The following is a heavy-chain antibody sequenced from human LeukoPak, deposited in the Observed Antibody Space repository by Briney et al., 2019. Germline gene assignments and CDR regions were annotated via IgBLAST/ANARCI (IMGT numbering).Heavy chain of an antibody. D-gene: IGHD6-6*01. Sequence: PSETLSLTCTVSGGSISSSSYYWGWIRQPPGKGLEWIGSIYYSGSTYYNPSLKSRVTISVDTSKNQFSLELSSVTAADTAVYYCARGLRQLVRSWHYWGQGTLVTVSS. CDR2: IYYSGST. CDR3: ARGLRQLVRSWHY. CDR1: GGSISSSSYY. J-gene: IGHJ4*02. V-gene: IGHV4-39*01.